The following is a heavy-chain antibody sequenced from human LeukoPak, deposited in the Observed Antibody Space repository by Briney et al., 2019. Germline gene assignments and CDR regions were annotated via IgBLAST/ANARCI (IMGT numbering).Heavy chain of an antibody. CDR2: IKTDGSIT. D-gene: IGHD3-10*01. Sequence: GGSLRLSCAASGFSFSVYWMHWVRQAPGKGPVWVSRIKTDGSITDYADFVKGRFTISRDNAKNTLYLQMNSLRAEDTAVYYCAKDYSKTSYYGSGTYYRPNWFDPWGQGTLVTVSS. CDR3: AKDYSKTSYYGSGTYYRPNWFDP. CDR1: GFSFSVYW. V-gene: IGHV3-74*01. J-gene: IGHJ5*02.